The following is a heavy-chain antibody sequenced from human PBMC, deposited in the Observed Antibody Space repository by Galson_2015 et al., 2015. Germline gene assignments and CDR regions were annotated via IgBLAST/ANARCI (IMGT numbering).Heavy chain of an antibody. V-gene: IGHV3-33*01. CDR3: ARDGAIRSYCGGDCYPGGVDY. Sequence: SLRLSCAASGFTFSSYGMHWVRQAPGKGLEWVAVIWYDGSSKYYADSVKGRFTISRDNSKNTLYLQMNSLRAEDTAVYYCARDGAIRSYCGGDCYPGGVDYWGQGTLVTVSS. J-gene: IGHJ4*02. CDR2: IWYDGSSK. D-gene: IGHD2-21*02. CDR1: GFTFSSYG.